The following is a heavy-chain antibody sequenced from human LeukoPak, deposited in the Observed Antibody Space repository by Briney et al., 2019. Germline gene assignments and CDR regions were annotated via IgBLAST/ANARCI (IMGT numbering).Heavy chain of an antibody. Sequence: GRSLRLSCAASGFTFSSYGMHWVRQAPGKGLEWVAVIWYDGSNKYYADSVKGRFTISRDNSKNTLYLQMNSLRAEDTAVYYCAKDSVRRVITTRAAFDIWGQGTMVTVSS. CDR3: AKDSVRRVITTRAAFDI. CDR1: GFTFSSYG. D-gene: IGHD3-22*01. CDR2: IWYDGSNK. V-gene: IGHV3-33*06. J-gene: IGHJ3*02.